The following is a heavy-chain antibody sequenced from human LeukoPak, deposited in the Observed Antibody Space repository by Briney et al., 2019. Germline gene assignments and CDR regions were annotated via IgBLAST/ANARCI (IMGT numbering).Heavy chain of an antibody. D-gene: IGHD4/OR15-4a*01. CDR3: ARHRGGSNAPDAFDI. V-gene: IGHV4-59*08. CDR1: GGSVSPFF. J-gene: IGHJ3*02. CDR2: VFYSGST. Sequence: PSETLSLTCTVSGGSVSPFFWSWIRQSPGKDLEWMGYVFYSGSTTYNPSLKSRLTLSVDTSKNQFSLTLTSVTAADTALYFCARHRGGSNAPDAFDIWGRGTLITVSS.